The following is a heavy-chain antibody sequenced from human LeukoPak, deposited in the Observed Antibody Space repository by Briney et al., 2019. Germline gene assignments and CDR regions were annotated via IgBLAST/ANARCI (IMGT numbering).Heavy chain of an antibody. V-gene: IGHV3-53*01. J-gene: IGHJ5*02. CDR3: ARFMVAGGNWFDP. D-gene: IGHD6-19*01. Sequence: GGSLRLSCAASGITVRSNYMSWVRQAPGKGLEWVSAIYIGGSTYYADSVKARFTISRDNSKNTLYLQMHSLRAEDTAVYYCARFMVAGGNWFDPWGQGTLVTVSS. CDR2: IYIGGST. CDR1: GITVRSNY.